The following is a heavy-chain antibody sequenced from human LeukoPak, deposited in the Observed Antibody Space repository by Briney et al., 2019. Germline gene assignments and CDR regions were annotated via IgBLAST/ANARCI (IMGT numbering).Heavy chain of an antibody. CDR1: GGSISSYY. CDR3: ARGLGPGNWFDP. V-gene: IGHV4-38-2*02. D-gene: IGHD3-10*01. J-gene: IGHJ5*02. CDR2: IYHSGST. Sequence: SETLSLTCTVSGGSISSYYWSWIRQPPGKGLEWIGSIYHSGSTYYNPSLKSRVTISVDTSKNQFSLKLSSVTAADTAMFYCARGLGPGNWFDPWGQGTLVTVSS.